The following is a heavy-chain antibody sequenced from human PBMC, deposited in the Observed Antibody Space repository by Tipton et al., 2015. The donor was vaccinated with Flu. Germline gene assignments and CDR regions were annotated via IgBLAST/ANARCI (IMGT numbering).Heavy chain of an antibody. CDR1: GYSISSGYY. D-gene: IGHD3-22*01. V-gene: IGHV4-38-2*01. CDR2: VSHSGST. J-gene: IGHJ4*02. Sequence: TLSLTCAVSGYSISSGYYWGWIRQPPGKGLEWIGSVSHSGSTYYNPSLTSRASISVDPSKNQFSLKVTSVTAADTAVYYCARVSPRRVTAIVVVMLPEGYFDYWGQGTHVIVSP. CDR3: ARVSPRRVTAIVVVMLPEGYFDY.